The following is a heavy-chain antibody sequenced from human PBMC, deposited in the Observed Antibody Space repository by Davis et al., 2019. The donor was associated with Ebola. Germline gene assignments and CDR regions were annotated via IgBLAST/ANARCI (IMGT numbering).Heavy chain of an antibody. Sequence: GESLKISCAASGFTFSSYSMNWVRQAPGKGLEWVSSISSSSSYIYYADSVKGRFTISRDNAKNSLYLQMNSLRAEDTAVYYCARVGGALVPNYYFDYWGQGTLVTVSS. J-gene: IGHJ4*02. CDR1: GFTFSSYS. D-gene: IGHD3-16*01. CDR2: ISSSSSYI. CDR3: ARVGGALVPNYYFDY. V-gene: IGHV3-21*01.